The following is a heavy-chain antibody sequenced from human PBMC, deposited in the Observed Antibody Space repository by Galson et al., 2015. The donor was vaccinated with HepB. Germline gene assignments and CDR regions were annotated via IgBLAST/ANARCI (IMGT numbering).Heavy chain of an antibody. Sequence: SVKVSCKASGGTFSSYAISWVRQAPGQGLEWMGGIIPIFGTANYAQKFQGRVTITADESTSTAYMELSSLRSEDTAVYYCARSYCSSTSCYKWGYYYYYMDVWGKGTTVTVSS. CDR3: ARSYCSSTSCYKWGYYYYYMDV. CDR1: GGTFSSYA. V-gene: IGHV1-69*13. CDR2: IIPIFGTA. D-gene: IGHD2-2*02. J-gene: IGHJ6*03.